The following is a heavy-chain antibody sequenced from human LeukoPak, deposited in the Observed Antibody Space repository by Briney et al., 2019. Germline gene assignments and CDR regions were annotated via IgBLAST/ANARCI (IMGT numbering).Heavy chain of an antibody. CDR3: ARALPGWYYYYMDV. CDR2: INHSGST. J-gene: IGHJ6*03. Sequence: SETLSLTCAVYGGSFSGYYWSWIRQPPGKGLEWIGEINHSGSTNYNPSLKSRVTISVDTSKNQFSLKLSSVTAADTAVYYCARALPGWYYYYMDVWGKGTTVTISS. CDR1: GGSFSGYY. V-gene: IGHV4-34*01. D-gene: IGHD1-14*01.